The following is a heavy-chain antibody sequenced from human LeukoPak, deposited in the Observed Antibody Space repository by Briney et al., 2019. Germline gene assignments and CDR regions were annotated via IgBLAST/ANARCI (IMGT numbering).Heavy chain of an antibody. J-gene: IGHJ4*02. CDR2: INPSGGST. Sequence: ASVKVSCKASGYTFTSYYMHCVRQAPGQRLEWMGIINPSGGSTSYAQKFQGRVTMTRDMSTSTVYMELSSLRSEDTAVYYCARDFGVTGTNRHLDYWGQGTLVTVSS. CDR3: ARDFGVTGTNRHLDY. CDR1: GYTFTSYY. V-gene: IGHV1-46*01. D-gene: IGHD1-7*01.